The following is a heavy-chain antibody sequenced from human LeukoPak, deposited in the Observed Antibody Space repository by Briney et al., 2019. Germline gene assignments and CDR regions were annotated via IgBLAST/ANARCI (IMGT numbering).Heavy chain of an antibody. CDR3: ARALFMDP. CDR1: GFTFSSYG. V-gene: IGHV3-30*03. D-gene: IGHD3-16*01. CDR2: ISYDGSNK. Sequence: GGSLRLSCAASGFTFSSYGMHWVRQGPGKGLEWVAVISYDGSNKYYADSVKGRFTISRDNSKNTLYLQMNSLRAEDTAVYYCARALFMDPWGQGTLVTVSS. J-gene: IGHJ5*02.